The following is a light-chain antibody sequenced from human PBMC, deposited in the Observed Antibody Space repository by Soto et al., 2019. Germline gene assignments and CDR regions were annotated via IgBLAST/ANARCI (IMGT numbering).Light chain of an antibody. CDR3: KQNSEYST. CDR1: QTISSW. J-gene: IGKJ1*01. V-gene: IGKV1-5*01. CDR2: NAA. Sequence: DIQMTQSPSTLSASVGDRVTITCRASQTISSWLAWYQQKPGKAPNLLIFNAATLESGVPSRFFGSGSGTDFPLPIPSRKLDVFGIYYCKQNSEYSTSGKGTKG.